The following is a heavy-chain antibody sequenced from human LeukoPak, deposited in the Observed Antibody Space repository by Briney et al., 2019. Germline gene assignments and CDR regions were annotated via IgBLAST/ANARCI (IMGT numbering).Heavy chain of an antibody. V-gene: IGHV1-2*02. CDR2: INPNSGGT. J-gene: IGHJ3*02. Sequence: WASVKVSCKASGYTFTGYYMHWVRQAPGQGLEWMGWINPNSGGTNYAQKFQGRVTMTRDTSISTAYMELSRLRSDDTAVYYCASSPMVIYSSGSRSGAFDIWGQGTMVTVSS. CDR3: ASSPMVIYSSGSRSGAFDI. D-gene: IGHD6-19*01. CDR1: GYTFTGYY.